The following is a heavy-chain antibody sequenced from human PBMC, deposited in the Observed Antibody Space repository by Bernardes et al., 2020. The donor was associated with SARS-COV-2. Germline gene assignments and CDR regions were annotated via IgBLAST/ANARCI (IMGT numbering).Heavy chain of an antibody. CDR1: GYTFTSYY. J-gene: IGHJ6*02. CDR2: INPSGGST. D-gene: IGHD4-17*01. Sequence: ASMKVSCKASGYTFTSYYMHWVRQAPGQGLEWMGIINPSGGSTSYAQKFQGRVTMTRDTSTSTVYMELSSLRSEDTAVYYCARDFTTVTTESGENYYYGMDVWGQRTTVTVSS. V-gene: IGHV1-46*01. CDR3: ARDFTTVTTESGENYYYGMDV.